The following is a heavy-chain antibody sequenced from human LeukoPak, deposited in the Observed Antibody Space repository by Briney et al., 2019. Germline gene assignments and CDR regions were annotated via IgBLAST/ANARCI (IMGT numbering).Heavy chain of an antibody. D-gene: IGHD3-3*01. V-gene: IGHV1-2*02. CDR1: GYTFTGYY. Sequence: ASVKVSCKASGYTFTGYYMHWVRQAPGQGLEWMGWINPNSGGTNYAQKFQGRVTMTRDTSISTAYMELSRLRSDDTAVYYCARVGYDFWSGYPLDYWGQGTLVTVSS. CDR3: ARVGYDFWSGYPLDY. J-gene: IGHJ4*02. CDR2: INPNSGGT.